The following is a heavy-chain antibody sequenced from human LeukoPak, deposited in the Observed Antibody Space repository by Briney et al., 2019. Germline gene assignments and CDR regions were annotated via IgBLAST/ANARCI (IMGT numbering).Heavy chain of an antibody. Sequence: PGGSLRLSCAASGFTFSRFAMSWVRQAPGKGLEWVSALWGNNKNIYYADSVKGRFTISRDNSGNMVYLQMSDLRVEDTAVYYCAKDLKPDSGYDVDHWGQGTLVTVSS. J-gene: IGHJ4*02. V-gene: IGHV3-23*01. CDR1: GFTFSRFA. CDR3: AKDLKPDSGYDVDH. D-gene: IGHD5-12*01. CDR2: LWGNNKNI.